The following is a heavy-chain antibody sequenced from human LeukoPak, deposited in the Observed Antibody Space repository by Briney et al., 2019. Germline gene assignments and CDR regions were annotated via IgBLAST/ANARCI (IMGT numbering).Heavy chain of an antibody. V-gene: IGHV4-61*02. D-gene: IGHD2-15*01. J-gene: IGHJ4*02. CDR2: IYTSGST. CDR1: GGSISSGSYY. Sequence: KPSETLSLTCTVSGGSISSGSYYWSWIRQPAGKGLEWIGRIYTSGSTNYNPSLKSRVTISVDTSKNQFSLKLSSVTAADTAVYYCAREAGYCSGGSCYRHFDYWGQGTLVTVPS. CDR3: AREAGYCSGGSCYRHFDY.